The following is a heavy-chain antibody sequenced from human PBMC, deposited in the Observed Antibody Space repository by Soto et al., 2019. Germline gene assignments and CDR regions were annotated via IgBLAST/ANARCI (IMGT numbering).Heavy chain of an antibody. D-gene: IGHD2-15*01. Sequence: VESLKISCKASGYILIDDWIGWVRQMPGKGLEWMGIVYPRDSDTRYSPSFQGQVTISADRSTGTAFLQWRSLKASDTALYYCARPPLPGYSIHFNSWGQGTLVTVSS. CDR3: ARPPLPGYSIHFNS. CDR1: GYILIDDW. CDR2: VYPRDSDT. V-gene: IGHV5-51*01. J-gene: IGHJ4*02.